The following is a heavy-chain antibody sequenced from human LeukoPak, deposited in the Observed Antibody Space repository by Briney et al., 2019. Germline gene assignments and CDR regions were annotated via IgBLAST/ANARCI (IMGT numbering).Heavy chain of an antibody. D-gene: IGHD2-15*01. CDR1: GASISGSGYY. V-gene: IGHV4-39*01. CDR3: ARVADNWFDP. J-gene: IGHJ5*02. CDR2: IYSSGST. Sequence: SETLSLTCTVSGASISGSGYYWGWIRQPPGKGLEWIGSIYSSGSTYYNASLQSRVTISIETSKNQISLRLNSVTAADTAMYYCARVADNWFDPWGQGTLVTVSS.